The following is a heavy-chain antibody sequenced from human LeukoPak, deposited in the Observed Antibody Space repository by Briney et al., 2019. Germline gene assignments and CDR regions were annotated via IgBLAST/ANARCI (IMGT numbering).Heavy chain of an antibody. D-gene: IGHD3-10*01. CDR1: GFTFSNYW. CDR2: ISGDGSRT. CDR3: ARAPGGSYYYY. V-gene: IGHV3-74*01. J-gene: IGHJ4*02. Sequence: GGSLRLSCAVSGFTFSNYWMHWVRQAPGMGLVWVSRISGDGSRTDYADSVKGRFTISRDNAKNTLYLQMNSLRAEDTAVYYCARAPGGSYYYYWGQGALVTVSS.